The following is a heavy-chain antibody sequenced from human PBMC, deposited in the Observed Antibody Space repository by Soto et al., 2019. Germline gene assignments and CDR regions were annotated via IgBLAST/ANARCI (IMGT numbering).Heavy chain of an antibody. D-gene: IGHD3-3*01. V-gene: IGHV3-23*01. CDR1: GFTFSSYA. CDR2: ISGSGGST. CDR3: AKDRLRFLEWPNLGDFDY. J-gene: IGHJ4*02. Sequence: EVQLLESGGGLVQPGGSLRLSCAASGFTFSSYAMSWVRQAPGKGLEWVSAISGSGGSTYYADSVKGRFTISRDNSKTTLYLQMNSLRAEDTAVYYCAKDRLRFLEWPNLGDFDYWCQGTLVTVSS.